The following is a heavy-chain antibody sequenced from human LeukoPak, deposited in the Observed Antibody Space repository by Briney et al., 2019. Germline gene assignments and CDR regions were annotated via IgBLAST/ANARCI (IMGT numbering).Heavy chain of an antibody. CDR1: GFTFSGYS. CDR3: AKGSGYSYGPYYYYYGMDV. V-gene: IGHV3-21*04. CDR2: LSSSSSYI. J-gene: IGHJ6*02. D-gene: IGHD5-18*01. Sequence: GGSLRLSCAASGFTFSGYSMTWVRQAPGKGLEWVSSLSSSSSYIYYADSVKGRFTISRDNAKNSLYLQMNSLRAEDTALYYCAKGSGYSYGPYYYYYGMDVWGQGTTVTVSS.